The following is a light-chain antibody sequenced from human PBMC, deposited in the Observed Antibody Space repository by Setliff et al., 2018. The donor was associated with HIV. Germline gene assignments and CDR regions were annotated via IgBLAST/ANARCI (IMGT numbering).Light chain of an antibody. Sequence: QSALTQPAYVSGSPGQSIIISCTGTSSDVGAYPYVSWYQHHAGEVPKLILYEVSHRPSGVSNRFSGPKSGNTASLTISGLQPGDEADYYCSSYTGSSTLGVFGTGTKVTVL. V-gene: IGLV2-14*01. CDR3: SSYTGSSTLGV. CDR1: SSDVGAYPY. J-gene: IGLJ1*01. CDR2: EVS.